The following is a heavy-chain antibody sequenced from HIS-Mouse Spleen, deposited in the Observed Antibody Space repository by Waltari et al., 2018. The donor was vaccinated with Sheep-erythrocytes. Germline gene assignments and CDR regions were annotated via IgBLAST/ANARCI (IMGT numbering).Heavy chain of an antibody. CDR1: GFTFRSYG. Sequence: QVQLVESGGGVVQPGRSLRLPCSASGFTFRSYGMHWVRQAPGKGLEWVAVISYDGSNKYYADSVKGRFTISRDNSKNTLYLQMNSLRAEDTAVYYCAKPVGATTAFDYWGQGTLVTVSS. V-gene: IGHV3-30*18. D-gene: IGHD1-26*01. CDR3: AKPVGATTAFDY. J-gene: IGHJ4*02. CDR2: ISYDGSNK.